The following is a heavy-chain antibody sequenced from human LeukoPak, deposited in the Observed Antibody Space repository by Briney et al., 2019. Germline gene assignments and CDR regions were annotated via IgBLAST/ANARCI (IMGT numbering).Heavy chain of an antibody. CDR1: GYTFTSYD. Sequence: ASVKVSCKASGYTFTSYDTNWVRQATGQGLEWMGWMNPNSGNTGYAQKFQGRVTMTRNTSISTAYMELSSLRSEDTAVYYCASSSVATSPTFWFDPWGQGTLVTVSS. J-gene: IGHJ5*02. V-gene: IGHV1-8*01. D-gene: IGHD5-12*01. CDR2: MNPNSGNT. CDR3: ASSSVATSPTFWFDP.